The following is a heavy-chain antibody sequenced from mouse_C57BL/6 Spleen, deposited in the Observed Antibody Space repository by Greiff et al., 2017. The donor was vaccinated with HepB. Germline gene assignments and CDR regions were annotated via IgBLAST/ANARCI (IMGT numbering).Heavy chain of an antibody. CDR1: GYSITSGYY. V-gene: IGHV3-6*01. J-gene: IGHJ3*01. CDR3: ARDDYGSLFAY. D-gene: IGHD1-1*01. Sequence: EVQRVESGPGLVKPSQSLSLTCSVTGYSITSGYYWNWIRQFPGNTLEWMGYISYDGSNNYNPSLKNRISITRDTSKNQFFLKLNSVTTEDTATYYCARDDYGSLFAYWGQGTLVTVSA. CDR2: ISYDGSN.